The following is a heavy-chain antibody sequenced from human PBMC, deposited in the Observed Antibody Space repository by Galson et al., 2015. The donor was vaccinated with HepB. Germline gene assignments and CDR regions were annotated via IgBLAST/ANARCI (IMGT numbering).Heavy chain of an antibody. CDR2: ITGDSATT. V-gene: IGHV3-23*01. J-gene: IGHJ4*01. Sequence: SLRLSCAASGFTFSNHAMSWVRQVPGKGLKCVSAITGDSATTYYADSAKGRFVVSRDNSKNTLYLQLNSLRAEDTAVYYCGKDGEQVRVYDYRGQGTLVTVSS. CDR3: GKDGEQVRVYDY. D-gene: IGHD1/OR15-1a*01. CDR1: GFTFSNHA.